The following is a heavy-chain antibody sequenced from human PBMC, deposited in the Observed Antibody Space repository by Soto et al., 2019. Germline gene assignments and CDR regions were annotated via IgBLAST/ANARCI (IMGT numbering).Heavy chain of an antibody. CDR3: VRMRFGESNKPTNWFDP. CDR1: GYTFTSYY. D-gene: IGHD3-10*01. V-gene: IGHV1-46*01. Sequence: ASVKVSCKASGYTFTSYYMHWVRHATRQGLEWMGIINPSGGSTSYAQKFQGRVTMTRDTSINTAYMELSSLTFDDTAVYYCVRMRFGESNKPTNWFDPCGQGTPVTVSS. CDR2: INPSGGST. J-gene: IGHJ5*02.